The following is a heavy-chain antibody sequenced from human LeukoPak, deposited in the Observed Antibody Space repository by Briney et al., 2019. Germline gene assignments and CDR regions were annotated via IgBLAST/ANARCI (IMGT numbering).Heavy chain of an antibody. CDR2: ISGSGGST. Sequence: GGSLRLSCAASGFTFSSYAMSWVRQAPGKGLEWVSAISGSGGSTYYADSVKGRFTISRDNSKNTLYLQMNSLRAEDTAVYYCAKEGSWPTVTPDYFDYWGQGTLVTVSS. V-gene: IGHV3-23*01. J-gene: IGHJ4*02. D-gene: IGHD4-17*01. CDR3: AKEGSWPTVTPDYFDY. CDR1: GFTFSSYA.